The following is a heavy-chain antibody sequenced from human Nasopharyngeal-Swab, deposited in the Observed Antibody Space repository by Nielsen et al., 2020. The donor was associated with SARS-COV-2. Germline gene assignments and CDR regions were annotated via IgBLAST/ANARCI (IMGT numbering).Heavy chain of an antibody. Sequence: SPVNVSCKASGGTFTNHAFSWVRQAPGQGLHWMGRIIPFLDIASSAQRFQGRVTITADTSTSTVYMELSSLRSEDTAVYYCARDLFGTPPVAALDLWGQGTLVTVSS. J-gene: IGHJ4*02. CDR1: GGTFTNHA. D-gene: IGHD2-15*01. CDR2: IIPFLDIA. V-gene: IGHV1-69*04. CDR3: ARDLFGTPPVAALDL.